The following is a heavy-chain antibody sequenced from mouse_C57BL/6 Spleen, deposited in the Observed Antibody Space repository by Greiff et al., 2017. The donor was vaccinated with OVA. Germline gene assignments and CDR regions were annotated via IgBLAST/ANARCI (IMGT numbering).Heavy chain of an antibody. CDR3: ARRLGSSYVGYAMDY. CDR1: GYTFTSYW. J-gene: IGHJ4*01. V-gene: IGHV1-55*01. Sequence: QVQLQQPGAELVKPGASVKMSCKASGYTFTSYWITWVKQRPGQGLEWIGDIYPGSGSTNYNEKFKSKATLTVDTSSSTAYMQLSSLTSEDSAVYYCARRLGSSYVGYAMDYWGQGTSVTVSS. D-gene: IGHD1-1*01. CDR2: IYPGSGST.